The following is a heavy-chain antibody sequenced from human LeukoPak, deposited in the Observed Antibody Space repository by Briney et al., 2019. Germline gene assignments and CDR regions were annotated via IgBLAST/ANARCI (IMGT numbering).Heavy chain of an antibody. CDR1: GFTFSSYA. CDR2: ISYDGSNK. V-gene: IGHV3-30-3*01. D-gene: IGHD3-22*01. J-gene: IGHJ5*02. Sequence: GGSLRLSCAASGFTFSSYAMHWVRQAPGKGLEWVAVISYDGSNKYYADSVKGRFTISRDNSKNTLYLQMNSLRAEDTAVYYCARDDSSGYCYGFWFDPWGQGTLVTVSS. CDR3: ARDDSSGYCYGFWFDP.